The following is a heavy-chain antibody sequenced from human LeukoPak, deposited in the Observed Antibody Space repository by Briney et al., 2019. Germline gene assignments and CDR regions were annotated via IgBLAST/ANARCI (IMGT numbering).Heavy chain of an antibody. CDR1: GFTFSRHS. J-gene: IGHJ6*03. D-gene: IGHD3-10*01. CDR3: ARESGDYGSADMPGYYYYMDV. CDR2: IKEDGTEK. Sequence: GGSLRLSCEVSGFTFSRHSMSWVRQAPGKGLGWVAKIKEDGTEKYYVGSVEGRFTISRDNARNTLFLQMNSLRVEDTAVYFCARESGDYGSADMPGYYYYMDVWAKGTTVIVSS. V-gene: IGHV3-7*01.